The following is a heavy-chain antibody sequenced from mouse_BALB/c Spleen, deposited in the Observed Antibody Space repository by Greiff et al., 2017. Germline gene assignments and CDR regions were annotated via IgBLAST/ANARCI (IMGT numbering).Heavy chain of an antibody. D-gene: IGHD2-10*02. J-gene: IGHJ3*01. V-gene: IGHV3-2*02. CDR2: ISYSGST. CDR1: GYSITSDYA. Sequence: VQLKESGPGLVKPSQSLSLTCTVTGYSITSDYAWHWIRQFPGNKLEWMGYISYSGSTSYNPSLKSRISITRDTSKNQFFLQLNSVTTEDTATYYCARRSFEYGNYEAWFAYWGQGTLVTVSA. CDR3: ARRSFEYGNYEAWFAY.